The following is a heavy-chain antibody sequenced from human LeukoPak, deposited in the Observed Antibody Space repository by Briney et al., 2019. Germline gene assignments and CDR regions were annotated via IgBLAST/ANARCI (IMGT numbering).Heavy chain of an antibody. CDR1: GFTFSNFY. CDR2: INADGSLI. V-gene: IGHV3-74*01. Sequence: PGGSLRLSCAASGFTFSNFYLHWVRQAPGKGLVWVSRINADGSLINYADSVKGRFTVFRDNAESTLYLQMNSLRAEDTAVYYCARESYDFWSGYGVPGYWGQGTLVTVSS. CDR3: ARESYDFWSGYGVPGY. D-gene: IGHD3-3*01. J-gene: IGHJ4*02.